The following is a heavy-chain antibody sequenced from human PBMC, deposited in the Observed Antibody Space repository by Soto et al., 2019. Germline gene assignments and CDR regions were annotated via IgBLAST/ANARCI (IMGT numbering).Heavy chain of an antibody. D-gene: IGHD4-4*01. CDR2: ISNSGRYI. J-gene: IGHJ6*02. CDR3: VRDDYSNYGMDV. Sequence: PGGSLRLSCAGSGFIFSNHSMNWVRQAPGKGLEWVSSISNSGRYIFYADSVKGRFTVSRDNAKNSLSLQMNSLRAEDTAMYYCVRDDYSNYGMDVWGQGTTVTVSS. V-gene: IGHV3-21*01. CDR1: GFIFSNHS.